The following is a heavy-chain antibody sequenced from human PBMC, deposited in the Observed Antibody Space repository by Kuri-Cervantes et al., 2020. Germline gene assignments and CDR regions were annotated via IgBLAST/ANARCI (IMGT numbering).Heavy chain of an antibody. CDR1: GGSISGHY. J-gene: IGHJ6*03. D-gene: IGHD1-26*01. Sequence: SETLSLTCAVSGGSISGHYWGWIRQPPGKGLEWIGYIHFSGSTSYNPSLKSRVTISVDPSKNQFSLKLSSVAAADTAVYYCERVREWVWAPYYYYYMDVWGKGTTVTVSS. CDR2: IHFSGST. CDR3: ERVREWVWAPYYYYYMDV. V-gene: IGHV4-59*11.